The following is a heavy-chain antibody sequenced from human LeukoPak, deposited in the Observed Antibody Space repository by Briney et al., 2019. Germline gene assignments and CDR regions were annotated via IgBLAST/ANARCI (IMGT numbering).Heavy chain of an antibody. J-gene: IGHJ4*02. CDR3: AKRRYHSSGYFDY. Sequence: GGSLRLSCAASGLTFRSYSMSWVRDAPGEGVEWVSAISGSGSATDYADPVNGRFTISRDNSENTLYLQMNSLRAEDTAVYYCAKRRYHSSGYFDYWGQGTLVTVSS. CDR1: GLTFRSYS. CDR2: ISGSGSAT. V-gene: IGHV3-23*01. D-gene: IGHD3-22*01.